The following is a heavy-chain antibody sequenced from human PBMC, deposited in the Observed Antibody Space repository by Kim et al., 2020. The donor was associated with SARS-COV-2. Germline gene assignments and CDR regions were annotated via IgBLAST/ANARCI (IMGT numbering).Heavy chain of an antibody. V-gene: IGHV3-21*01. CDR3: ARDGTSSGWYLGYDY. Sequence: GGSLRLSCAASGFTFSSYSMNWVRQAPGKGLEWVSSISSSSSYIYYADSVKGRFTISRDNAKNSLYLQMNSLRAEDTAVYYCARDGTSSGWYLGYDYWGQGTLVTVSS. CDR1: GFTFSSYS. D-gene: IGHD6-19*01. CDR2: ISSSSSYI. J-gene: IGHJ4*02.